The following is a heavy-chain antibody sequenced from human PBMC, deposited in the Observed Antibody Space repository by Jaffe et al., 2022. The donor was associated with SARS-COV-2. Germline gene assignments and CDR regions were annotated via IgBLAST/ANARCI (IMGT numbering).Heavy chain of an antibody. CDR1: GGSISSYY. V-gene: IGHV4-59*01. J-gene: IGHJ2*01. CDR2: IYYSGST. D-gene: IGHD6-19*01. CDR3: AREAGVRLYWYFDL. Sequence: QVQLQESGPGLVKPSETLSLTCTVSGGSISSYYWSWIRQPPGKGLEWIGYIYYSGSTNYNPSLKSRVTISVDTSKNQFSLKLSSVTAADTAVYYCAREAGVRLYWYFDLWGRGTLVTVSS.